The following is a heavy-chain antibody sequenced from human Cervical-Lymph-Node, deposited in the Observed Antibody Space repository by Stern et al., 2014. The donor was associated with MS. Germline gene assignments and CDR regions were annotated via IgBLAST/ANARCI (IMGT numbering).Heavy chain of an antibody. D-gene: IGHD3-16*02. CDR3: ARATSDYIWGTYRFLDS. Sequence: QVQLVQSGAEVKQPGSSVKVSCKASGCTFSNYVIGWVRQAPGHGLEWMGGIIPMFGIANYAEKFQDRVTITADESTSTAYMDLSSLRSEDTAVYYCARATSDYIWGTYRFLDSWGQGTLVIVSS. J-gene: IGHJ4*02. V-gene: IGHV1-69*01. CDR2: IIPMFGIA. CDR1: GCTFSNYV.